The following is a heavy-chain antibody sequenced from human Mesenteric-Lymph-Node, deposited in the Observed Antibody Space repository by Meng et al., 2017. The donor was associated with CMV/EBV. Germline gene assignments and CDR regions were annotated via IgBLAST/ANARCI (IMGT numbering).Heavy chain of an antibody. Sequence: ASVKVSCKASGYTFTNYDGFSWVRQAPGQGLEWMGWISAHDGNTDYAQNLQGRVTITTDTSTSTTYMEVRSLRSDDTAVYYCAAPLGYCSSTSCYGHYYYGMDVWGQGTTVTVSS. CDR2: ISAHDGNT. CDR1: GYTFTNYDG. J-gene: IGHJ6*02. D-gene: IGHD2-2*01. V-gene: IGHV1-18*01. CDR3: AAPLGYCSSTSCYGHYYYGMDV.